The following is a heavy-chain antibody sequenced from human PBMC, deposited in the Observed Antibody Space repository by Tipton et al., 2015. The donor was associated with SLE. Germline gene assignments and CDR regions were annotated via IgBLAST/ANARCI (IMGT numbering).Heavy chain of an antibody. CDR2: VYYSGST. V-gene: IGHV4-39*01. Sequence: TLSLTCTVSGGSISSYYWGWIRQPPGKGLEWIGSVYYSGSTYYSPSLKSRVTISVDTSKNQFSLNLSSVTAADTAVYYCARRGRSTVVTPWFDPWGQGTLVTVSS. CDR1: GGSISSYY. D-gene: IGHD4-23*01. J-gene: IGHJ5*02. CDR3: ARRGRSTVVTPWFDP.